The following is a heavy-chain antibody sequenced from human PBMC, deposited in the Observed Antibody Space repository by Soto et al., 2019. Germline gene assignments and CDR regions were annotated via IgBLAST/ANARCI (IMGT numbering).Heavy chain of an antibody. CDR3: ARSDGRY. CDR2: IYHSGST. J-gene: IGHJ4*02. CDR1: GGSISSGGYS. Sequence: PSETLSLTCAVSGGSISSGGYSWSWIRQPPGKGLEWIGYIYHSGSTYYIPSLKSRVTISVDRSKNQFSLKLSSVTAADTAVYYCARSDGRYWGQGTLVTVSS. V-gene: IGHV4-30-2*01.